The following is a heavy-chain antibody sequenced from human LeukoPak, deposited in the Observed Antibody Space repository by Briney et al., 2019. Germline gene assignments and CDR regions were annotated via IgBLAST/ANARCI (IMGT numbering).Heavy chain of an antibody. CDR2: ISGSGGST. CDR3: AKDEAEYGSGSYYWGFDP. Sequence: GGSLRLSCAASGFTFSSYAMSWVRQAPGKGLEWVSAISGSGGSTYYADSVKGRFTISRDNSKNTLYLQMNGLRAEDTAVYYCAKDEAEYGSGSYYWGFDPWGQGTLVTVSS. D-gene: IGHD3-10*01. CDR1: GFTFSSYA. J-gene: IGHJ5*02. V-gene: IGHV3-23*01.